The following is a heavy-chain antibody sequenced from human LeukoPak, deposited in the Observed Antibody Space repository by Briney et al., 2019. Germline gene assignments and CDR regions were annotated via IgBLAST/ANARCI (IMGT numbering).Heavy chain of an antibody. CDR2: IYSSGST. D-gene: IGHD5-12*01. V-gene: IGHV4-39*07. Sequence: TSETLSLTCTVSGGSISSSSYYWGWIRQPPGKGLEWIGSIYSSGSTYYNPSPRSRVTISVDTSKNQFSLKLSSVTAADTAVYYCARSGSGYLRYYFDYWGQGTLVTVSS. CDR3: ARSGSGYLRYYFDY. CDR1: GGSISSSSYY. J-gene: IGHJ4*02.